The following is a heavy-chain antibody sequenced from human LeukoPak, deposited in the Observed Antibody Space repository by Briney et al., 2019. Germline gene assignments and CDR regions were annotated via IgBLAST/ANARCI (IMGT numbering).Heavy chain of an antibody. J-gene: IGHJ4*02. D-gene: IGHD4-17*01. Sequence: PSETLSLTCTVSGGSISNDNYYWSWIRQPAGRGLEWIGRIYSSGTTNYNPSLKSRVIISVNTSKNQFSLTVAFVTAADTAVYYCARCRGTTVTTYYFDNWGQGTRVIVSS. CDR2: IYSSGTT. CDR3: ARCRGTTVTTYYFDN. CDR1: GGSISNDNYY. V-gene: IGHV4-61*02.